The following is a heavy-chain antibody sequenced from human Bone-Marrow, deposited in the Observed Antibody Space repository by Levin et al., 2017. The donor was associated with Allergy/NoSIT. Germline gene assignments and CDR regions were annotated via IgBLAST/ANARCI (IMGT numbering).Heavy chain of an antibody. CDR3: ARGLWYYDSSGYYSDAFDI. D-gene: IGHD3-22*01. J-gene: IGHJ3*02. V-gene: IGHV1-46*01. CDR1: GYTFTSYY. CDR2: INPSGGST. Sequence: GASVKVSCKASGYTFTSYYMHWVRQAPGQGLEWMGIINPSGGSTSYAQKFQGRVTMTRDTSTSTVYMELSSLRSEDTAVYYCARGLWYYDSSGYYSDAFDIWGQGTMVTVSS.